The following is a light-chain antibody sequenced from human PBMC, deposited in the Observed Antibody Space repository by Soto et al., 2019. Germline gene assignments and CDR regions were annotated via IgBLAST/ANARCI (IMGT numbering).Light chain of an antibody. V-gene: IGLV2-11*01. CDR3: CSYAGSSSAR. Sequence: QSVLTQPRSVSGSPGQSVTISCTGTSSDVGAYDFVSWYQQHPGKAPQLMIYDVTKRPSGVPDRFSGSKSGNTASLTISGLQAEDEADYYCCSYAGSSSARLGGGTQMTVL. J-gene: IGLJ2*01. CDR1: SSDVGAYDF. CDR2: DVT.